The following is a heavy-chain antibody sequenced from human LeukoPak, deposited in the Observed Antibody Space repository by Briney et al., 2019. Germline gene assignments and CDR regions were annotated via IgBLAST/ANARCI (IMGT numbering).Heavy chain of an antibody. CDR2: ISGSGGST. Sequence: GGFLRLSCAASGFTFSSYAMSWVRQAPRKGLEWVSAISGSGGSTYYADSVKGRFTISRDNSKNTLYLQMNSLRAEDTAVYYCAKDRLLCSSTSCYVSYMDVWGKGTTVTVSS. J-gene: IGHJ6*03. CDR1: GFTFSSYA. CDR3: AKDRLLCSSTSCYVSYMDV. V-gene: IGHV3-23*01. D-gene: IGHD2-2*01.